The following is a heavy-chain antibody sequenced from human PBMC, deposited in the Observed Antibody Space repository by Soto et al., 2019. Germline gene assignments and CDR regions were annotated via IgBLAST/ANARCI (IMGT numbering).Heavy chain of an antibody. CDR3: ARECDIAAAGNDRYYYYYYYMDG. CDR1: GGTFSSYT. Sequence: QVQLVQSGAEVKKPGSSVKVSCKASGGTFSSYTISWVRQAPGQGLEWMGRIIPILGIANYAQKFQGRVTITADKTTSTAYMALSSLRSEDTAVYYCARECDIAAAGNDRYYYYYYYMDGWGKGTTVTVSS. D-gene: IGHD6-13*01. J-gene: IGHJ6*03. V-gene: IGHV1-69*08. CDR2: IIPILGIA.